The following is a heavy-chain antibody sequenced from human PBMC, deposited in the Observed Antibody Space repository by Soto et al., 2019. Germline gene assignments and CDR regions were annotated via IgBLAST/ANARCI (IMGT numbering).Heavy chain of an antibody. CDR2: THSSGGS. CDR1: AGFLSTTSYY. D-gene: IGHD1-26*01. V-gene: IGHV4-39*01. J-gene: IGHJ4*02. Sequence: LSLTCIVSAGFLSTTSYYWAWIRQPPGKGLEWTGSTHSSGGSYYNPSLNIRLSISVDTSKNQVSLKLTSVTAADAAVYYCAIAPRIMGFDYLGQGTLVTVS. CDR3: AIAPRIMGFDY.